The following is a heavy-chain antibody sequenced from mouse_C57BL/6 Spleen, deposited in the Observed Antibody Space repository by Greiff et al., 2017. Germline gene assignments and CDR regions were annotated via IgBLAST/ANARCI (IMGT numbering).Heavy chain of an antibody. CDR3: TRERLRRDYAMDY. CDR1: GYTFTSYW. J-gene: IGHJ4*01. CDR2: IDPNSGGT. V-gene: IGHV1-72*01. Sequence: VQLQQPGAELVKPGASVKLSCKASGYTFTSYWMHWVKQRPGRGLEWIGMIDPNSGGTKYNEKFKSKATLTVDKPSTTAYLQLSSLTSEDSAVYYCTRERLRRDYAMDYWGQGTSVTVSS. D-gene: IGHD2-4*01.